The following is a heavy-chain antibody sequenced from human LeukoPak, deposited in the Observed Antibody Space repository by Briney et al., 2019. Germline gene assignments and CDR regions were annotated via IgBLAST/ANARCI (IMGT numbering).Heavy chain of an antibody. CDR1: GFTFSSYG. CDR2: ISYDGSNK. CDR3: ARTSAMVRGWFDY. V-gene: IGHV3-30*03. D-gene: IGHD3-10*01. J-gene: IGHJ4*02. Sequence: GGSLRLSCAASGFTFSSYGMHWVRQAPGKGLEWVAVISYDGSNKYYADSVKGRFTISRDNSKNTLYLQMNSLRAEDTAVYYCARTSAMVRGWFDYWGQGTLVTVSS.